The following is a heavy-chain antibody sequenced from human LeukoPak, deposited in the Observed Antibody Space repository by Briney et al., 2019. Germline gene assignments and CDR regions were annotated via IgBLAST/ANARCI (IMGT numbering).Heavy chain of an antibody. CDR2: ISYDGSNK. V-gene: IGHV3-30*18. CDR3: AKDRRAVLRFLEWLDWFDP. Sequence: GGSLRLSCAASGFTFSSYGMHWVRQAPGKGLEWVAVISYDGSNKYYADSVKGRFTISRDNSKNTLYLQMNSLRAEDTAVYYCAKDRRAVLRFLEWLDWFDPWGQGTLVTVSS. J-gene: IGHJ5*02. D-gene: IGHD3-3*01. CDR1: GFTFSSYG.